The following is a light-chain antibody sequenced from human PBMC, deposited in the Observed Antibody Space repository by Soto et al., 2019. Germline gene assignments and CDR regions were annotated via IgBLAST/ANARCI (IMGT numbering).Light chain of an antibody. CDR2: ANK. CDR3: QSYGTSPRRDV. Sequence: QSVLTQPPSVSGSPGQRVTISCTGSSSNIGAGYDVHWYQQLPGTAPKLLIYANKNRPAGVPDRFSASKSGTSASLAITGLQAEDEADYYCQSYGTSPRRDVFGTGTKLTVL. J-gene: IGLJ1*01. CDR1: SSNIGAGYD. V-gene: IGLV1-40*01.